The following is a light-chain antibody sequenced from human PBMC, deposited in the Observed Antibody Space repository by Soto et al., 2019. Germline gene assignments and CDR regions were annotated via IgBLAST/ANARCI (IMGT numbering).Light chain of an antibody. V-gene: IGKV1-5*03. CDR1: QSISSW. CDR2: KAS. J-gene: IGKJ5*01. CDR3: QQYHSYPST. Sequence: IQMTQSPSTLSASVGDRVTITCRASQSISSWLAWYQQKPGKAPKLLIYKASSLQSGVPSRFSGSGSGPEFTLTISSLQPDDFATYYCQQYHSYPSTFGQGTRLEIK.